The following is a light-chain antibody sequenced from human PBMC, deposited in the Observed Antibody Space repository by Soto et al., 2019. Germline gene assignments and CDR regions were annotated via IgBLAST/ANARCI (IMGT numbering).Light chain of an antibody. CDR1: QSVSGS. CDR2: GAS. V-gene: IGKV3-15*01. CDR3: HHYKNLPRT. Sequence: EIVMTQSPATLSVSPGETATLSCRASQSVSGSLAWYQQKPGQAPRLLIYGASTRDTGIPSRFRGSGSGTEFTLTISSLQPEDFAIYYCHHYKNLPRTFGQGTKVDI. J-gene: IGKJ1*01.